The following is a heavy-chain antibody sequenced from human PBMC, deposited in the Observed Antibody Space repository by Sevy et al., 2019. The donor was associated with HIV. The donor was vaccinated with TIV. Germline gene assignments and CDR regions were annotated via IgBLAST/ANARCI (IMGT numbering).Heavy chain of an antibody. CDR3: VRADPAQHFDS. Sequence: VSVKVSCKAPGDTLTNNYMHWVRQAPGQGLEWMGIIDPSGGNTSYAQKFQGRVTMTRDTSTSTLYMDLSSLRSEDTAVYYCVRADPAQHFDSWGQGTLVTVSS. J-gene: IGHJ4*02. V-gene: IGHV1-46*01. CDR2: IDPSGGNT. CDR1: GDTLTNNY.